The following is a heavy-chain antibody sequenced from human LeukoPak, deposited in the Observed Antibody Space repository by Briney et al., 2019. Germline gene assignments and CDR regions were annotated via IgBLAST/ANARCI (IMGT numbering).Heavy chain of an antibody. V-gene: IGHV4-34*01. CDR2: ITHSGST. CDR1: GGSFSGYY. J-gene: IGHJ4*02. CDR3: VREIIWGTYRRLYYFDS. D-gene: IGHD3-16*02. Sequence: SETLSVTCAVYGGSFSGYYWSWIRQSPGKGLEWIGEITHSGSTKYNPSLESRVTMSVDTSKNQFSLEVTSVTAADTAIYYCVREIIWGTYRRLYYFDSWGQGTLVTVSS.